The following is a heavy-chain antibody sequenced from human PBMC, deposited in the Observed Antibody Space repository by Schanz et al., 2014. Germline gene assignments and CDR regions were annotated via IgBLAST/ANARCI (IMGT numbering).Heavy chain of an antibody. V-gene: IGHV3-48*04. CDR3: ARNRGSGGQNWYVDL. CDR1: GFTFSDYS. CDR2: IRSSSTPI. Sequence: EVQLVESGGGWVQPGGSLRLSCAASGFTFSDYSMNWVRQAPGKGPEWVSYIRSSSTPIYYADSVKGRFTISRDNTKNSLFLQLNSLRADDTAVYYCARNRGSGGQNWYVDLWGRGTLVTVSS. D-gene: IGHD1-26*01. J-gene: IGHJ2*01.